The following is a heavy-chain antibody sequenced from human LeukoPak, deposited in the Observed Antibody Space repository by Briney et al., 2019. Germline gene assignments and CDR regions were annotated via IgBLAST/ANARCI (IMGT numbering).Heavy chain of an antibody. V-gene: IGHV3-30*18. CDR3: AKVRGEFRAYYYYMDV. D-gene: IGHD3-16*01. Sequence: GGSLRLSCAASGFTFSSYGMHWVRQAPDKGLEWVAVISYDGSNKYYADSVKGRFTISRDNSKNTLYLRMNSLRAEDTAVYHCAKVRGEFRAYYYYMDVWGKGTTVTVSS. CDR1: GFTFSSYG. J-gene: IGHJ6*03. CDR2: ISYDGSNK.